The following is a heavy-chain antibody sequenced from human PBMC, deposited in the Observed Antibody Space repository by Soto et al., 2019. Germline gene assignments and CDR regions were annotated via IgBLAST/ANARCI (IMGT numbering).Heavy chain of an antibody. CDR1: GVTFWIYM. D-gene: IGHD3-10*01. J-gene: IGHJ6*02. V-gene: IGHV3-48*02. CDR2: ISGGSKSI. CDR3: VRDSRRGYGMDV. Sequence: GGSLKLSCVASGVTFWIYMMDLARQAPGKGLEWVSYISGGSKSIYYAASVKGRFTISRDNAKNSLYLEMNSLRDEDTAVYSCVRDSRRGYGMDVWGPGTTVTVSS.